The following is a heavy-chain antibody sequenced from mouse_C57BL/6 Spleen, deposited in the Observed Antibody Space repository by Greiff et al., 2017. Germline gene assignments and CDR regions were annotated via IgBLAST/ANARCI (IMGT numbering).Heavy chain of an antibody. V-gene: IGHV1-59*01. J-gene: IGHJ4*01. D-gene: IGHD2-5*01. CDR1: GYTFTSYW. CDR3: ARRGCSNPYYAMDY. Sequence: QVQLQQPGAELVRPGTSVKLSCKASGYTFTSYWMHWVKQRPGQGLEWIGVIDPSDSYTNYNQKFKGKATLTVDTSSSTAYMQLSSLTTEDSAVYYCARRGCSNPYYAMDYWGQGTSVTVSS. CDR2: IDPSDSYT.